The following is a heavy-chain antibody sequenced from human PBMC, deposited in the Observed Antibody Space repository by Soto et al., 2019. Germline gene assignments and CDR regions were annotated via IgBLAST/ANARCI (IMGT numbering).Heavy chain of an antibody. J-gene: IGHJ6*02. V-gene: IGHV3-23*01. Sequence: PGGCLRLSCAASGFTFSSYAVSWVRQAPGKGLEWVSGISGSGGSTYYADSVKGRFTISRDNSKNTLYLQTNSLRAEDTAVYYCAKERGYNYGYDGVEVCGQGTTVTVSS. CDR3: AKERGYNYGYDGVEV. CDR1: GFTFSSYA. D-gene: IGHD5-18*01. CDR2: ISGSGGST.